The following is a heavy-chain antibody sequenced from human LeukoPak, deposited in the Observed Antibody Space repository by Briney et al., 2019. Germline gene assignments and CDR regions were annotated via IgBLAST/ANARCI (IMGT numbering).Heavy chain of an antibody. Sequence: GGSLRLSCAASGFTFSSYAMHWVRQAPGKGLEWVGWISAYNGNTNYAQKLQGRVTMTTDTSTSTAYMELRSLRSDDTAVYYCARGPYSGYDGPVGYWSQGTLVTVSS. CDR1: GFTFSSYA. D-gene: IGHD5-12*01. CDR3: ARGPYSGYDGPVGY. CDR2: ISAYNGNT. J-gene: IGHJ4*02. V-gene: IGHV1-18*01.